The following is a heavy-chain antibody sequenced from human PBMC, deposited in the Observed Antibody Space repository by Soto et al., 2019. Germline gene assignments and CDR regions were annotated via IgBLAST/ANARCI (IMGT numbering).Heavy chain of an antibody. Sequence: QVQLVESGGGVVQPGRSLRLSCAASGFTFSSYAMHWVRQAPGKGLEWVAVISYDGSNKYYADSVKGRFTISRDNSKNTLYLQMNSLRAEDTAVYYCARDGGSSWHPTPIDYWGQGTLVTVSS. J-gene: IGHJ4*02. V-gene: IGHV3-30-3*01. D-gene: IGHD6-13*01. CDR3: ARDGGSSWHPTPIDY. CDR2: ISYDGSNK. CDR1: GFTFSSYA.